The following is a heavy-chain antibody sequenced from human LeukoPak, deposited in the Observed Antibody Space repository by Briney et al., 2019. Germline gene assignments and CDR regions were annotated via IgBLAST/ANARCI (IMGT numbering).Heavy chain of an antibody. J-gene: IGHJ4*02. Sequence: GGSLRLSCAASGFTFSSYAMSWVRQAPGKGLEWVSGISGSGDGDSTYYADSVKGRFTISRDNSRNTLYLQMSSLRAEDTAVYYCAREAVAVAGYFDYWGQGTLVTVSS. CDR2: ISGSGDGDST. D-gene: IGHD6-19*01. V-gene: IGHV3-23*01. CDR3: AREAVAVAGYFDY. CDR1: GFTFSSYA.